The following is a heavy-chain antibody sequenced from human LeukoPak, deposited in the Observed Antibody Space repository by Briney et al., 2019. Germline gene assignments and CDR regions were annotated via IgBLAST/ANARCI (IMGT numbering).Heavy chain of an antibody. CDR2: INHSGST. J-gene: IGHJ4*02. Sequence: SETLSLTCAVYGGSLSGYYWSWIRQPPGKGLEWIGEINHSGSTNYNPSLKSRVTISIDTSKNQFSLKLNSVTAADTAVYYCAREGGYCSGGSCYPNFDYWGQGTLVTVSS. V-gene: IGHV4-34*01. D-gene: IGHD2-15*01. CDR3: AREGGYCSGGSCYPNFDY. CDR1: GGSLSGYY.